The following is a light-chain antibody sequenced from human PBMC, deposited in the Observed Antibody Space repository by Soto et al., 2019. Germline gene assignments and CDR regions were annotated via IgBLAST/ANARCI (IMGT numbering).Light chain of an antibody. V-gene: IGKV3-20*01. J-gene: IGKJ5*01. CDR2: GAS. Sequence: DIVLTQSPGTLSLSPGERATLYFSASQSVRSTSLAWYQQKPGQAPRLLIYGASSRATGIPDRFSGGGSGTDFTLTISRLEPEDFAVYYCQHYGSSPPITFGQGTHWRL. CDR3: QHYGSSPPIT. CDR1: QSVRSTS.